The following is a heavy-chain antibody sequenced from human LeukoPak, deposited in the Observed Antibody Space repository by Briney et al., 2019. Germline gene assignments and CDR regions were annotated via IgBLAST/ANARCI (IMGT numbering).Heavy chain of an antibody. CDR3: AKALGQLVSGFDP. CDR1: GFTFDDYA. Sequence: GGSLRLSCAASGFTFDDYAMHWVRQAPGKGLEWVSGISWNSGSIGYADSVRGRFTISRDNAKNCLYLQMNSLRAEDTALYYCAKALGQLVSGFDPWGQGTLVTVSS. D-gene: IGHD6-6*01. V-gene: IGHV3-9*01. J-gene: IGHJ5*02. CDR2: ISWNSGSI.